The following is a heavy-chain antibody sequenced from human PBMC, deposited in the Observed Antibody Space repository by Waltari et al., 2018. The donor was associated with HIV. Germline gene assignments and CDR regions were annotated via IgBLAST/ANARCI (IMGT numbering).Heavy chain of an antibody. V-gene: IGHV1-69*04. Sequence: QVQLVQSGAEVKKPGSSVKVSCKASGGTFSSYAISWVRQAPGQGLEWMGRIIPILGIANYAQKFQGRVTITADKSTSTAYMELSSLRSEDTAVYYCARVLAAAGIDYYYGMDVWGQGTTVTVSS. CDR1: GGTFSSYA. J-gene: IGHJ6*02. CDR2: IIPILGIA. CDR3: ARVLAAAGIDYYYGMDV. D-gene: IGHD6-13*01.